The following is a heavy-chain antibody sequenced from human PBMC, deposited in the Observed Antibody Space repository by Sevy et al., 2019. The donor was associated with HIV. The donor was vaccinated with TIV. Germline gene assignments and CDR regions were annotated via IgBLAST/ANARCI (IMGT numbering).Heavy chain of an antibody. D-gene: IGHD6-19*01. CDR3: ARDVGIAVAGTPGGMDV. Sequence: SETLSLTCTVSGGSISSYYWSWIRQPAGKGLEWIGRIYTSGSTNYNPSLKSRVTMSVDTSKNQFSLKLSSVTAADTAVYYGARDVGIAVAGTPGGMDVWGQGTTVTVSS. CDR1: GGSISSYY. J-gene: IGHJ6*02. CDR2: IYTSGST. V-gene: IGHV4-4*07.